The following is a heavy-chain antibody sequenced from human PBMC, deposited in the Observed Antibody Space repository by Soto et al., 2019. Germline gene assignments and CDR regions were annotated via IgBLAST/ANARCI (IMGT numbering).Heavy chain of an antibody. CDR3: ARDLWLRSYGLGFAY. CDR1: GFTFSSYG. CDR2: IWYDGSNK. Sequence: GGSLRLSCAASGFTFSSYGMHWVRQAPGKGLEWVAVIWYDGSNKYYADSVKGRFTISRDNSKNTLYLQMNSLRAEDTAVYYCARDLWLRSYGLGFAYWVQGTLVTVSS. D-gene: IGHD5-18*01. J-gene: IGHJ4*02. V-gene: IGHV3-33*01.